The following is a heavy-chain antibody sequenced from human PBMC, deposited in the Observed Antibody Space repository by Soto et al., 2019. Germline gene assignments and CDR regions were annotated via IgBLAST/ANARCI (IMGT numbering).Heavy chain of an antibody. CDR1: GGSISSGGYY. Sequence: PSETLSLTCTVSGGSISSGGYYWSWIRQHPGKGLEWIGYIYYSGSTYYNPSLKSRVTISVDTSKNQFSLKLSSVTAADTAVYYCASLYYYDSSGYYYLSPWGQGTLVTVSS. D-gene: IGHD3-22*01. CDR2: IYYSGST. J-gene: IGHJ5*02. V-gene: IGHV4-31*03. CDR3: ASLYYYDSSGYYYLSP.